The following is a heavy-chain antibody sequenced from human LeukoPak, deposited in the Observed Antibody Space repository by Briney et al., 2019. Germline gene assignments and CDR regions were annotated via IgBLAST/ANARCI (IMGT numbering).Heavy chain of an antibody. CDR1: GYSISSGYY. CDR3: ARDMFAAPGTAGDY. V-gene: IGHV4-38-2*02. Sequence: SETLSLTCAVSGYSISSGYYWGWIRQPPGKGLEWIGSIYHSGSTYYNPSLKSRVTISVDTSKNQFSLKLSSVTAADTAVYYCARDMFAAPGTAGDYWGQGILVTVPS. J-gene: IGHJ4*02. D-gene: IGHD6-13*01. CDR2: IYHSGST.